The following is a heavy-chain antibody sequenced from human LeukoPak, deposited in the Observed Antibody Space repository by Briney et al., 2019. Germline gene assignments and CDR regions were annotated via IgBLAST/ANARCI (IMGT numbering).Heavy chain of an antibody. V-gene: IGHV4-34*01. D-gene: IGHD4/OR15-4a*01. Sequence: PSETLSLTCAVYGGSFSGYYWSWIRQPPGKGLEWIGEINHSGSTNYNPSLKSRVTISVDTSKNQFSLKLSSVTVADTAVYYCARGPYGADDYWGQGTLVTVSS. CDR1: GGSFSGYY. J-gene: IGHJ4*02. CDR3: ARGPYGADDY. CDR2: INHSGST.